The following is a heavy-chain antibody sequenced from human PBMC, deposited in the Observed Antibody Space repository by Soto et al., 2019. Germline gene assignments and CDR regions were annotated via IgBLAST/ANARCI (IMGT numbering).Heavy chain of an antibody. J-gene: IGHJ6*02. CDR1: GYTFTSYG. CDR2: ISAYNGNT. V-gene: IGHV1-18*01. CDR3: ASDYDFWSGYPIYYYGMDV. D-gene: IGHD3-3*01. Sequence: GASVKVSCKASGYTFTSYGISWVRQAPGQGLDWMGWISAYNGNTNYAQKLQGRVTMTTDTSTSTAYMELRSLRSDDTAVYYCASDYDFWSGYPIYYYGMDVWGQGTTVTVSS.